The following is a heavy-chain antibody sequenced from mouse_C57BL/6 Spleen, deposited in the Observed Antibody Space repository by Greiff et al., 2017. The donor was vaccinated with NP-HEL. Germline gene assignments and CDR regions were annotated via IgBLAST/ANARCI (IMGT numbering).Heavy chain of an antibody. CDR2: ISGGGGNT. CDR3: ARGDYDRGWFAY. D-gene: IGHD2-4*01. V-gene: IGHV5-9*01. Sequence: EVQVVESGGGLVKPGGSLKLSCAASGFTFSSYTMSWVRQTPEKRLEWVATISGGGGNTYYPDSVKGRFTISRDNAKNTLYLQMSSLRSEDTALYYCARGDYDRGWFAYWGQGTLVTVSA. J-gene: IGHJ3*01. CDR1: GFTFSSYT.